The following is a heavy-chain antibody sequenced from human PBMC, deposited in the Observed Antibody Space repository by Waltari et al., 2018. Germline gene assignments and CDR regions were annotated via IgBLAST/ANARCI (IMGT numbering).Heavy chain of an antibody. Sequence: QVQLVESGGGVVQPGGSLRLSCAASGFTFSSYGMHWVRQAPGKGLEWVAFIRYDGNNEYYADSVKGRFTISRDNSNNTLFLQMNSLRPEDTAVYYCATFRGVGDSKPWYFDLWGRGTLVTASS. CDR1: GFTFSSYG. J-gene: IGHJ2*01. CDR2: IRYDGNNE. D-gene: IGHD1-26*01. V-gene: IGHV3-30*02. CDR3: ATFRGVGDSKPWYFDL.